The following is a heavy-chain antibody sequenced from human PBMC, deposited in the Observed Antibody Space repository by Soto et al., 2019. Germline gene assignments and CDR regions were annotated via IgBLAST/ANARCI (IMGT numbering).Heavy chain of an antibody. J-gene: IGHJ6*02. D-gene: IGHD5-18*01. CDR1: GGSLSSSRYY. V-gene: IGHV4-39*01. Sequence: SETLSLTCTVSGGSLSSSRYYWGWIRQPPGKGLEWIGSIYYSGSTYYNPSLKSRVTISVDTSKNQFSLKLSSVTAADTAVYYCAAQNTAMAGYYYYGMDVWGQGTTVTVSS. CDR2: IYYSGST. CDR3: AAQNTAMAGYYYYGMDV.